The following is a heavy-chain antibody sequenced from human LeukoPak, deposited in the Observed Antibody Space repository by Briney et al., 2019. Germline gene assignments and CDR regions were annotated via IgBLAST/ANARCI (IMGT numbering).Heavy chain of an antibody. Sequence: SETLSLTCAVYGGSFSGYYWSWIRQPPGKGLEWIGEINHSGSTNYNPSLKSRVTISVDTSKNQFSLKLSSVTAADTAVYCCARGPFDDYVWGSYRPTGFDPWGQGTLVTVSS. V-gene: IGHV4-34*01. CDR3: ARGPFDDYVWGSYRPTGFDP. CDR2: INHSGST. J-gene: IGHJ5*02. D-gene: IGHD3-16*02. CDR1: GGSFSGYY.